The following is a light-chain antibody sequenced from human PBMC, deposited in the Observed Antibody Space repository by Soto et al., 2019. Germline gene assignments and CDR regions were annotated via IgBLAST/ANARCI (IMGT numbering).Light chain of an antibody. J-gene: IGKJ3*01. V-gene: IGKV1-5*01. CDR2: DAS. Sequence: DIQMTQSPSTLSASVGDRVTITCRASQSISSWLAWYQQKPGKAPELLIYDASSLERGVPSRFSGSGSGTEFTLTISSLQPDDFATYSCQQYNDSPTFGPGTKVDIK. CDR3: QQYNDSPT. CDR1: QSISSW.